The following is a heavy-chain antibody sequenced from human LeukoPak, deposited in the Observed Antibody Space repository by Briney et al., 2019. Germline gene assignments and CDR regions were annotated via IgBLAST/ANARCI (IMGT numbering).Heavy chain of an antibody. D-gene: IGHD3-3*01. CDR2: ISSSSYI. Sequence: GGSLRLSCAASRFTFSSYSMNWVRQAPGKGLEWVSSISSSSYIYYADSVKGRSTISRDNAKNSLYLQMNSLRAEDTAVYYCARERYDFWSGLKDYWGQGTLVTVSS. CDR3: ARERYDFWSGLKDY. CDR1: RFTFSSYS. V-gene: IGHV3-21*01. J-gene: IGHJ4*02.